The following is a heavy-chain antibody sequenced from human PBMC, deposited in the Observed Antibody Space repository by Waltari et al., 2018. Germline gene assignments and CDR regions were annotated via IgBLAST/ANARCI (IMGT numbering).Heavy chain of an antibody. CDR2: IYPSDSDT. Sequence: QLVQSGAEVIKAGASLKISCKGSGYNFNTYWVAWVRQMPGKGLEWMGIIYPSDSDTRYSPSFQGQVTISADKSINTVYLQWSSLEASDTATYYCARGSRDDWFDPWGQGTLVTVSS. V-gene: IGHV5-51*03. CDR1: GYNFNTYW. CDR3: ARGSRDDWFDP. D-gene: IGHD3-10*01. J-gene: IGHJ5*02.